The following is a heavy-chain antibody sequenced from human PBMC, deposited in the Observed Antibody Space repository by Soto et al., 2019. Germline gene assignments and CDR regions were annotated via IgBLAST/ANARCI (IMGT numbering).Heavy chain of an antibody. V-gene: IGHV1-3*01. Sequence: ASVKVSCKASGYTFTSYGIHWVRQAPGQRLEWMGWINAANGDTKYSPKFPGRVTITRDTSASTAYMELSSLRSEDTAVYYCVRRHVSATGIDWFDPWGQGTLVTVS. CDR3: VRRHVSATGIDWFDP. J-gene: IGHJ5*02. CDR1: GYTFTSYG. D-gene: IGHD6-13*01. CDR2: INAANGDT.